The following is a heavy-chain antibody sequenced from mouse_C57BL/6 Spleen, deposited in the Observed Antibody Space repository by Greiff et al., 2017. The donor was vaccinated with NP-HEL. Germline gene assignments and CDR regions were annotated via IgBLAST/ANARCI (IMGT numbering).Heavy chain of an antibody. CDR2: ISDGGSYT. CDR3: ARSVYYDYDDYAMDY. Sequence: DVHLVESGGGLVKPGGSLKLSCAASGFTFSSYAMSWVRQTPEKRLEWVATISDGGSYTYYPDNVKGRFTISRDNAKNNLYLQMSNLKSEDTAMYYCARSVYYDYDDYAMDYWGQGTSVTVSS. CDR1: GFTFSSYA. J-gene: IGHJ4*01. D-gene: IGHD2-4*01. V-gene: IGHV5-4*01.